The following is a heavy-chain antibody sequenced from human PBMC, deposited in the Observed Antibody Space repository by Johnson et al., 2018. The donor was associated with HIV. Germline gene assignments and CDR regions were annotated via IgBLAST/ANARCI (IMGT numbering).Heavy chain of an antibody. V-gene: IGHV3-30*04. J-gene: IGHJ3*02. CDR2: ISYDGSNK. D-gene: IGHD3-22*01. CDR3: ARNYYDSSDAFDI. CDR1: GFTFSRYA. Sequence: QLVESGGGVVQPGRSLRLSCGASGFTFSRYAMHWVRQAPGKGLEWVACISYDGSNKYYADSVKGRFTISRDNSKNTLYLQMNSLRAEDTAVYYCARNYYDSSDAFDIWGQGTMVTVSS.